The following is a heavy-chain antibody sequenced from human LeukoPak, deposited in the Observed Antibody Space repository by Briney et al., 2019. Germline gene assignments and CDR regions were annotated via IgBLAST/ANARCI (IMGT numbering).Heavy chain of an antibody. CDR3: ARVLIVVVTEEYDAFDI. V-gene: IGHV4-38-2*01. D-gene: IGHD2-21*02. Sequence: AETLSLTCAVSGYSISSSNYWGWIRQPPGKGLEWIGNIHHIGNTYYNPSLKNRVTISLGTSKNQFSLKLSSVTAAGTAVYYCARVLIVVVTEEYDAFDIWGQGTMVTVSS. J-gene: IGHJ3*02. CDR2: IHHIGNT. CDR1: GYSISSSNY.